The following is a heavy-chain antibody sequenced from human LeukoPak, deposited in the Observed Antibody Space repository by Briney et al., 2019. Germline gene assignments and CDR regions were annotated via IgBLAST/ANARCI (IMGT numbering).Heavy chain of an antibody. V-gene: IGHV4-34*01. CDR1: GGSFSGYY. CDR3: ATHLQGITYYYFDY. CDR2: ISHGGST. Sequence: SETLSLTCAVYGGSFSGYYWSWIRQPPGKGLEWIGEISHGGSTHYSPSLKSRVTISLDTSKNQFSLKLSSVTAADTAMYYCATHLQGITYYYFDYWGQGTLVTVSS. J-gene: IGHJ4*02. D-gene: IGHD1-14*01.